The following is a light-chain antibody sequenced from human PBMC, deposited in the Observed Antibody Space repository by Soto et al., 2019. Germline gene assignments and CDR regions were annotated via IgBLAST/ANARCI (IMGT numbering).Light chain of an antibody. J-gene: IGKJ1*01. CDR3: QQYGDSPAT. V-gene: IGKV3-20*01. CDR1: QSVNFY. CDR2: DAS. Sequence: EIVLTQSPGSLSLSPGERATLSCRASQSVNFYLAWYQQKPGQAPRLLISDASSRATDVPDRFSGSGSGTDFILTISRLEPEDFAVYYCQQYGDSPATFGQGTKVDIK.